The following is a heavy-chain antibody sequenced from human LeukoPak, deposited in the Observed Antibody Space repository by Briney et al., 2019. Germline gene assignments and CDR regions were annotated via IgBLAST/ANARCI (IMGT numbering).Heavy chain of an antibody. D-gene: IGHD2-15*01. CDR1: GGSISSSSYY. CDR2: IYYSGST. J-gene: IGHJ5*02. CDR3: ARGLGGWFDP. V-gene: IGHV4-39*07. Sequence: SETLSLTCTVSGGSISSSSYYWGWIRQPPGKGLEWIGSIYYSGSTYYNPSLKSRVTISVDTSKNQFSLKLSSVTAADTAVYYCARGLGGWFDPWGQGTLVTVSS.